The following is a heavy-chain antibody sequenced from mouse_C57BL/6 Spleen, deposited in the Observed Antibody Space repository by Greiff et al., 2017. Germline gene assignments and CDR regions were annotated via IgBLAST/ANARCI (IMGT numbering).Heavy chain of an antibody. J-gene: IGHJ2*01. V-gene: IGHV14-2*01. CDR1: GFNIKDYY. Sequence: VQLQQSGAELVKPGASVTLSCTASGFNIKDYYMHWVKQRTEQGLEWIGRIDPEDGATKYAPKFPGKATITAETSSNTAYLQLSSLTCEDTAVDYCARVGHYYGSEDYWGQGTTLTVSA. D-gene: IGHD1-1*01. CDR2: IDPEDGAT. CDR3: ARVGHYYGSEDY.